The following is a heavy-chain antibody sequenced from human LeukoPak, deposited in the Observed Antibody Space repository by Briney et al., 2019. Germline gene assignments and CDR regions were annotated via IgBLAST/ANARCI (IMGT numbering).Heavy chain of an antibody. V-gene: IGHV4-59*01. D-gene: IGHD4-17*01. Sequence: SETLSLTCTVSGGSITYYYWSWIRQPPEKELEWIGYIYYTGSTNYNPSLKSRVTMSVDTSKNQFSLNLSSVTAADTAVYYCARGTVTTECFQPWGQGTLVTVSS. CDR1: GGSITYYY. CDR3: ARGTVTTECFQP. J-gene: IGHJ1*01. CDR2: IYYTGST.